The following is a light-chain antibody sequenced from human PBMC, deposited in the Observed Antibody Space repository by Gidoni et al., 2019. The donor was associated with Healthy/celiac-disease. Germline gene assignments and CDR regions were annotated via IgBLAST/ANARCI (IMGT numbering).Light chain of an antibody. CDR1: SSTIGAGYD. CDR3: QSYDSSLSGSV. CDR2: GNS. Sequence: QSVLTQPPSVSGAPGQRVTISCTGSSSTIGAGYDVHWYQQLPGTAPKLLIYGNSTRPSGVPDRFSGSKSGTSASLAITGLQAEDEADYYCQSYDSSLSGSVFGGGTKLTVL. V-gene: IGLV1-40*01. J-gene: IGLJ2*01.